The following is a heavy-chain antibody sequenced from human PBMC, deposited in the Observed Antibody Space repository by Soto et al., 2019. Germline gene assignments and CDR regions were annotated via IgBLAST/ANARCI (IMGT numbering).Heavy chain of an antibody. CDR2: ISGSGGST. V-gene: IGHV3-23*01. CDR1: GFTFSSYA. D-gene: IGHD3-22*01. J-gene: IGHJ2*01. CDR3: AKAHSGYYGGSRPNWYFDL. Sequence: EVQLLESGGGLVQPGGSLRLSCAASGFTFSSYAMSWVRQAPGKGLEWVSAISGSGGSTYYADSVKGRFTISRDNSKNTLYLQMNSLRAEDTAVYYCAKAHSGYYGGSRPNWYFDLWGRGTLVTVSS.